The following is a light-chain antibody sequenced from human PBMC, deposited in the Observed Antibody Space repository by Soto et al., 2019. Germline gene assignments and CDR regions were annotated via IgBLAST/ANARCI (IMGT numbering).Light chain of an antibody. CDR3: QQYGSSPGT. CDR1: QSISSSY. J-gene: IGKJ1*01. CDR2: GAS. V-gene: IGKV3-20*01. Sequence: EIVMTQSPATLSVSPGERATPSCRASQSISSSYLAWYQQRPGQAPRLLIYGASGRATGIPDRFSGSGSGTDFTLTISRLEPEDFAVYYCQQYGSSPGTFGQGTKVDI.